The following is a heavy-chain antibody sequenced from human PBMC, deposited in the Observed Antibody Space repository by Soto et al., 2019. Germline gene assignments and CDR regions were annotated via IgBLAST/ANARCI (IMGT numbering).Heavy chain of an antibody. Sequence: PGGSLRLSCAASGFTFSSYSMNWVRQAPGKGLEWVSYISSSSSTIYYADSVKGRFTISRDNSKNSLYLQMNSLRDEDTAVYYCAKDVSSGGSCIDDWGQGTLVTVSS. CDR1: GFTFSSYS. CDR2: ISSSSSTI. CDR3: AKDVSSGGSCIDD. V-gene: IGHV3-48*02. J-gene: IGHJ4*02. D-gene: IGHD2-15*01.